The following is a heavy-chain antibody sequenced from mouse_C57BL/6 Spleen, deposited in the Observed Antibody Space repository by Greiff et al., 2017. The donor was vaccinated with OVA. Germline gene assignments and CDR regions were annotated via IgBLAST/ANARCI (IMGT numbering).Heavy chain of an antibody. CDR3: ARDYGRNPFDY. CDR1: GYTFTDYY. J-gene: IGHJ2*01. D-gene: IGHD1-1*01. Sequence: EVQLQQSGPELVKPGASVKISCKASGYTFTDYYMNWVKQSHGKSLEWIGDINPNNGGTSYNQKFKGKATLTVDKSSSTAYMELRSLTSEDSAVYYGARDYGRNPFDYWGQGTTLTVSS. CDR2: INPNNGGT. V-gene: IGHV1-26*01.